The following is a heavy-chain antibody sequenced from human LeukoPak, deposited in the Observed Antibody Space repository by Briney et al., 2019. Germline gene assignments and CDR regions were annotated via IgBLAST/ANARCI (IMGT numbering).Heavy chain of an antibody. Sequence: GGSLRLSCAASGFTFSSYSMNWVRQAPGKGLEWVSSISSSSSYIYYADSVKGRFTISRDNAKNSLYLQMNSLRAEDTAVYYCARGRFLEWLTPDYYYYGMDVWGQGTTVTVSS. CDR3: ARGRFLEWLTPDYYYYGMDV. CDR1: GFTFSSYS. CDR2: ISSSSSYI. D-gene: IGHD3-3*01. J-gene: IGHJ6*02. V-gene: IGHV3-21*01.